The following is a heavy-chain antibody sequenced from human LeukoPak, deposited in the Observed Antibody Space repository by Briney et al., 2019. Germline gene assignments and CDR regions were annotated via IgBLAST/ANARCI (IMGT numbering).Heavy chain of an antibody. CDR1: GFTFSSYA. CDR3: AREDYGKMHFDY. J-gene: IGHJ4*02. V-gene: IGHV3-30*04. D-gene: IGHD4-17*01. CDR2: ISYDGSNI. Sequence: PGRSMRLSCAASGFTFSSYAMHWVRQGPGKGMEWVAVISYDGSNIYYADSVKGRFTISRDNSKNTLYLQMNSLRAEDTAVYYCAREDYGKMHFDYWCQGTLVTVSS.